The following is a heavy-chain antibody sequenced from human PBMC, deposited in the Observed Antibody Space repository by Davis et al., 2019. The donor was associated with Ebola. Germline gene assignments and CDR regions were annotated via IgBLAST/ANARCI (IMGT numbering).Heavy chain of an antibody. D-gene: IGHD3-10*01. CDR3: ARLLNYYGSGSYGYFDY. Sequence: GESLKISCAASGFTFSTYGMSWVRQAPGKGLEWVSSISGSGFSINYADSVKGRFTISRDNSKNTLYLQMNSLRAEDTAVYYCARLLNYYGSGSYGYFDYWGQGTLVTVSS. J-gene: IGHJ4*02. CDR1: GFTFSTYG. V-gene: IGHV3-23*01. CDR2: ISGSGFSI.